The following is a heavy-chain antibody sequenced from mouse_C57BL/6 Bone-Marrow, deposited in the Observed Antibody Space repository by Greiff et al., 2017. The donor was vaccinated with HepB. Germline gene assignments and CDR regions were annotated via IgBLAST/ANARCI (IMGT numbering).Heavy chain of an antibody. CDR1: GYTFTDYY. V-gene: IGHV1-19*01. CDR2: INPYNGGT. J-gene: IGHJ3*01. D-gene: IGHD2-3*01. Sequence: EVQLQQSGPVLVKPGASVKMSCKASGYTFTDYYMNWVKQSHGKSLEWIGVINPYNGGTSYNQKFKGKATLTVDKSSSTAYMELNSLTSEDSAVYYCARLGWLLVFAYWGQGTLVTVSA. CDR3: ARLGWLLVFAY.